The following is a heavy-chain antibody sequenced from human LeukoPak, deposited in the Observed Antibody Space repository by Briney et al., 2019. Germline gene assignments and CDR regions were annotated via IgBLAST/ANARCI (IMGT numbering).Heavy chain of an antibody. Sequence: GGSLRLSCAASGFTSSAMHWVRQAPGKGLEWVAVISYDGNNKYYADSVKGRFTVSGDNSNNTLYLQMNSLRAEDTAVYYCATGIAAAGRQDYWGQGTLVTVSS. CDR1: GFTSSA. J-gene: IGHJ4*02. D-gene: IGHD6-13*01. CDR2: ISYDGNNK. V-gene: IGHV3-30-3*01. CDR3: ATGIAAAGRQDY.